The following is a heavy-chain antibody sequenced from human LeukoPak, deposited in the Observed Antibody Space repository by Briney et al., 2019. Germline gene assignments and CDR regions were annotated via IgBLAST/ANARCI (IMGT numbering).Heavy chain of an antibody. D-gene: IGHD2-2*01. Sequence: GASVKLSCKVSVYTLTELSMHWVRQAPGKGLGWMGGCDPEDGEPINAQKFQGRVTVTEETSTGTAYMELSSLRSEDTAVYYCAGVVPAALYYYGMEVWGQGTTGTVSS. J-gene: IGHJ6*02. CDR2: CDPEDGEP. CDR1: VYTLTELS. V-gene: IGHV1-24*01. CDR3: AGVVPAALYYYGMEV.